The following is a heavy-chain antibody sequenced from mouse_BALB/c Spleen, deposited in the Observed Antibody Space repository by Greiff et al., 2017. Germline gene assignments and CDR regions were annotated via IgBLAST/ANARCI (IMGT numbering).Heavy chain of an antibody. CDR1: GYTFTSYV. D-gene: IGHD1-1*01. Sequence: VQLQQSGPELVKPGASVKMSCKASGYTFTSYVMHWVKQKPGQGLEWIGYINPYNDGTKYNEKFKGKATLTSDKSSSTAYMELSSLTSEDSAVYYCARPYLYYYGSSYGDYWGQGTSVTVAS. J-gene: IGHJ4*01. CDR2: INPYNDGT. V-gene: IGHV1-14*01. CDR3: ARPYLYYYGSSYGDY.